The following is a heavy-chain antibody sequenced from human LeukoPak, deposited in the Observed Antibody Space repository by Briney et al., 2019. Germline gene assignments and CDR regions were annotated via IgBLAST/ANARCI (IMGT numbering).Heavy chain of an antibody. V-gene: IGHV4-38-2*01. CDR1: GYSISSGYY. Sequence: KPSDTLSLTCAVSGYSISSGYYWGWIRPPPGTGLEWIGTTYHSGSTYYNPSLKSGVTISVDTSKIQFSLKLSSVTAAGTAVYCCAARGWYCSGGSCYPTFDYWGQGTLVTVS. CDR3: AARGWYCSGGSCYPTFDY. CDR2: TYHSGST. D-gene: IGHD2-15*01. J-gene: IGHJ4*02.